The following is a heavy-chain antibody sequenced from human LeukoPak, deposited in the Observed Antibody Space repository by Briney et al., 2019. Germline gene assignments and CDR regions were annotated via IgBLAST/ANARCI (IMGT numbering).Heavy chain of an antibody. J-gene: IGHJ3*02. CDR2: IYYSGST. Sequence: SETLSLTCTDSGDSISSYYWSWIRQPPGKGLEWIGYIYYSGSTNYNPSLKSRVTISVDTSKNQFSRKLSSVTAADTAVYYCARVPCSSTSCYRRLAFDIWGQGTMATVSS. V-gene: IGHV4-59*01. CDR3: ARVPCSSTSCYRRLAFDI. CDR1: GDSISSYY. D-gene: IGHD2-2*01.